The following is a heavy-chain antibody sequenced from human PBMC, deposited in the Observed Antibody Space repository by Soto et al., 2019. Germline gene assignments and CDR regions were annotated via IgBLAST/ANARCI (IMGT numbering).Heavy chain of an antibody. D-gene: IGHD2-8*01. V-gene: IGHV3-49*03. CDR2: IRSKAHGGTT. J-gene: IGHJ4*02. CDR3: TRVVLGTAGVSDY. CDR1: GFTLGDYA. Sequence: EVQLVESGGDLVQPGRSLRLSCTASGFTLGDYAMSWFRQPPGKGLEWVSFIRSKAHGGTTEYAASVKGRFTISRDDSKSIAYLQMNSLKTEDTAVYYCTRVVLGTAGVSDYWGQGTLVTVSS.